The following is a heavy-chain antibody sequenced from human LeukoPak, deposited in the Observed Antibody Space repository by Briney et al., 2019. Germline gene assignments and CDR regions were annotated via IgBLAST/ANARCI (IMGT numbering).Heavy chain of an antibody. V-gene: IGHV3-23*01. Sequence: PGGSLRLSCAASGLTFSSYAMSWVRQAPGKGLQWVSGISGGGFSAYYADSVKGRFTISRDNSKNTLYLQMNSLRVEDTAVYFCAKDIVSEYYYDSSGYSPGLFDYWGQGTLVTVSS. J-gene: IGHJ4*02. CDR3: AKDIVSEYYYDSSGYSPGLFDY. CDR2: ISGGGFSA. CDR1: GLTFSSYA. D-gene: IGHD3-22*01.